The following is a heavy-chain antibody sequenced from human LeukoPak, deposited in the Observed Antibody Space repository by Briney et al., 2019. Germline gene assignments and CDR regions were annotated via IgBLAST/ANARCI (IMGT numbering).Heavy chain of an antibody. CDR2: IKQDGSEI. CDR3: VRGNPFGGY. CDR1: GLIFRNYA. Sequence: GVLRLSCTASGLIFRNYAMTWVRQAPGKGLEWVANIKQDGSEISYVDSVKGRFTISRDNAKNSLYLQMNSLRAEDTAVYYCVRGNPFGGYWGQGTLVTVSS. D-gene: IGHD2-15*01. V-gene: IGHV3-7*03. J-gene: IGHJ4*02.